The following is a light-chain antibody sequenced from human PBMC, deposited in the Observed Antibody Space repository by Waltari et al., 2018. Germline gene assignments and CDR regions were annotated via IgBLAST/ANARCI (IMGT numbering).Light chain of an antibody. CDR1: QSVFYNSNKKDY. Sequence: DFLMTQSPDSLSWSLGAGGPIHCKSRQSVFYNSNKKDYLAWYHQRAGHPPKLLIYWGSVRASGVPDRFSGSGSGTDFTLTISDLQAEDVAVYYCEQYYADPRTFGQGTKVEVK. V-gene: IGKV4-1*01. CDR2: WGS. CDR3: EQYYADPRT. J-gene: IGKJ1*01.